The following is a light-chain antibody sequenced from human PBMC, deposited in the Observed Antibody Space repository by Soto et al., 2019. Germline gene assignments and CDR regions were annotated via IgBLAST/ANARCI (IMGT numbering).Light chain of an antibody. Sequence: DVQITKSPSTLSASVGDRVTITCLASKSVDSWLAWYQQKPGKAPKLLIHDASTLEGGVPSRFSGSGSATEFTLTISSLQPEDFATYYCQQYKSFRTFGQGTKVDIK. V-gene: IGKV1-5*01. CDR3: QQYKSFRT. J-gene: IGKJ1*01. CDR2: DAS. CDR1: KSVDSW.